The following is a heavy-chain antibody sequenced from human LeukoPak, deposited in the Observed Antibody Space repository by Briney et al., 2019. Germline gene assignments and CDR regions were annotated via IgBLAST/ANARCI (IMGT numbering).Heavy chain of an antibody. J-gene: IGHJ3*01. V-gene: IGHV3-48*01. D-gene: IGHD6-19*01. CDR1: GFIFSNYD. CDR2: ITGSSRTK. Sequence: GGSLRLSCAASGFIFSNYDMNWVRQAPGKGLEWVSYITGSSRTKSYADPVKGRFTISRDNAENSVYLQMNSLRAEDTAVYYCARPTSSGWYSHWGQGTMVTVSS. CDR3: ARPTSSGWYSH.